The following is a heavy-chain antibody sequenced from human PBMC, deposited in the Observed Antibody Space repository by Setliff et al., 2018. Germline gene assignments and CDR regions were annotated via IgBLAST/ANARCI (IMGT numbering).Heavy chain of an antibody. CDR1: GGSIGSSDFY. CDR3: ARHDARGYYYYMDV. D-gene: IGHD3-10*01. Sequence: PSETLSLTCTVSGGSIGSSDFYWGWIRQPPGKGLEWVGSIYYSGTTYYNPSLKSPVTISIDTSKNQFSLKLSSVTAADTAIYYCARHDARGYYYYMDVWGEGTTVTVSS. V-gene: IGHV4-39*01. J-gene: IGHJ6*03. CDR2: IYYSGTT.